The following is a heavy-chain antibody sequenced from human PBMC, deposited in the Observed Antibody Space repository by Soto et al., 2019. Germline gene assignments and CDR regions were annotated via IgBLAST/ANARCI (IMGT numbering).Heavy chain of an antibody. V-gene: IGHV3-23*01. CDR1: GFTFSSYG. CDR2: ISGISGRT. CDR3: AKQRKYRACYYPMDV. D-gene: IGHD5-18*01. Sequence: GGSLRLSCVASGFTFSSYGMSWVRQAPGKGLEWVAGISGISGRTDYADSVKGRFTISRDNSNNILYLQLNSLRAEDTAIYYCAKQRKYRACYYPMDVWGQGATVTVSS. J-gene: IGHJ6*02.